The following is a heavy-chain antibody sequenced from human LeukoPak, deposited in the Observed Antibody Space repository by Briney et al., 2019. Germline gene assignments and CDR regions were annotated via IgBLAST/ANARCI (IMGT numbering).Heavy chain of an antibody. CDR1: GFTFDDYA. V-gene: IGHV3-9*01. CDR2: ISWNSGSI. CDR3: AKDPFDY. Sequence: PGRSLRLSCAASGFTFDDYAMHWVRHAPGKGLEWVSGISWNSGSIGYADSVKGRFTISRDNAKNSLYLQMSSLRAEDTALYYCAKDPFDYWGQGTLVTVSS. J-gene: IGHJ4*02.